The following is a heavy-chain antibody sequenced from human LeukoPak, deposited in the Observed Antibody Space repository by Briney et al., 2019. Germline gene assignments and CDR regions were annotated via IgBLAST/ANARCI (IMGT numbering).Heavy chain of an antibody. CDR2: IRSKANSYAT. CDR3: TRGEFGELSY. V-gene: IGHV3-73*01. D-gene: IGHD3-10*01. J-gene: IGHJ4*02. Sequence: GGSLRLSCAASGFTFSGSAMHWVRQASGEGLEWVGRIRSKANSYATAYAASVKGRFTISRDDSKNTAYLQMNSLKTEDTAVYYCTRGEFGELSYWGQGTLVTGSS. CDR1: GFTFSGSA.